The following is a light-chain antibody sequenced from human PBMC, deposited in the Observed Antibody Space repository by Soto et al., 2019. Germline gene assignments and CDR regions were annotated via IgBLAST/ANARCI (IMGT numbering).Light chain of an antibody. Sequence: DIQMTQSPSSLSASVGDRVSVTCRASQSISTFLNWYQQRPGEAPKLLIYAASSLQSGVPSRFSRNGTGADFSLTIGSLQPEDFATYYCQQSVTPPRTFGQLTKVEVK. CDR3: QQSVTPPRT. CDR1: QSISTF. V-gene: IGKV1-39*01. J-gene: IGKJ1*01. CDR2: AAS.